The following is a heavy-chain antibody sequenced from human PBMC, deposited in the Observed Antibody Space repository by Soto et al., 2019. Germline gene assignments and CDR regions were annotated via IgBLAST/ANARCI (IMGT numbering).Heavy chain of an antibody. CDR2: IYPGDSDT. D-gene: IGHD2-21*02. CDR3: ARANCGGDCYYWDYYYGMDV. Sequence: PGESLKISCKASGYSFTSYWIGWVRQIPGKGLEWMGIIYPGDSDTRYSPSFQGQVTISADKSISTAYLQWSSLKASDTAVYYCARANCGGDCYYWDYYYGMDVWGQGTTGTVSS. V-gene: IGHV5-51*01. CDR1: GYSFTSYW. J-gene: IGHJ6*02.